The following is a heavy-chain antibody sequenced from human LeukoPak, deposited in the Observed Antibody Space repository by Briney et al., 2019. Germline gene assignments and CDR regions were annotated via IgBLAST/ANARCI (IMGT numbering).Heavy chain of an antibody. D-gene: IGHD3-10*01. CDR2: INSSGDP. V-gene: IGHV4-34*01. CDR1: GGSFSGYY. CDR3: ARDARFGELVDY. Sequence: SETLSLTCAVYGGSFSGYYWSWIRQPPGKGLEWIGEINSSGDPNYKPSLKSRVTISVDTSKNQFSLKMSSVIAADTAVYYCARDARFGELVDYWGQGTLVTVSS. J-gene: IGHJ4*02.